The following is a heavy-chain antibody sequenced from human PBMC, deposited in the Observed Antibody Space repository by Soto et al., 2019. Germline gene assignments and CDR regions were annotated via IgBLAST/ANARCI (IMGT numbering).Heavy chain of an antibody. Sequence: PGGSLRLSCAASGFIFSDYGMQWVRQAPGRGLEWVAAIWYDGSNKYYADSVKGRFTISRDNSKNTLYLQMNSLRAEDTAVYFCARGPRYDFWSEGYYYMDDWGKGTTVTVSS. V-gene: IGHV3-33*01. D-gene: IGHD3-3*01. J-gene: IGHJ6*03. CDR1: GFIFSDYG. CDR3: ARGPRYDFWSEGYYYMDD. CDR2: IWYDGSNK.